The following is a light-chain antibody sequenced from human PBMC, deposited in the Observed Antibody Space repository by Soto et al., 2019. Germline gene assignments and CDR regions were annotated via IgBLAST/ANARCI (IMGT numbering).Light chain of an antibody. CDR2: IND. J-gene: IGLJ7*01. CDR3: ATWDDSLNAAV. Sequence: QSALTQPPSLSGTPGQRVTISCSGSSYNSGGKTVHWYQHLPGTAPKLLIYINDQRPSGVPARFSGSTSGTSASLAISGLQSDDEAHYYCATWDDSLNAAVCGGGTQLTVL. V-gene: IGLV1-44*01. CDR1: SYNSGGKT.